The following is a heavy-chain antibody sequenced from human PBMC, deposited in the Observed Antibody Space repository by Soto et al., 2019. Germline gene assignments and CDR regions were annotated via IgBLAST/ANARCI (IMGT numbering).Heavy chain of an antibody. CDR1: GFTFSSYS. D-gene: IGHD3-3*01. V-gene: IGHV3-21*01. CDR2: ISSSSSYI. Sequence: PGGSLRLSCAASGFTFSSYSMNWVRQAPGKGLEWVSSISSSSSYIYYADSVKGRFTISRDNAKNSLYLQMNSLRAEDTAVYYCARDSPSYFWSGYYPLNRFYGYFQHWGQGTLVTVSS. J-gene: IGHJ1*01. CDR3: ARDSPSYFWSGYYPLNRFYGYFQH.